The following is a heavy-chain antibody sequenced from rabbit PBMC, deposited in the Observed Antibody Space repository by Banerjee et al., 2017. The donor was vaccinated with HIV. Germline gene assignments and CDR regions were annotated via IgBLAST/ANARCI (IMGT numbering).Heavy chain of an antibody. V-gene: IGHV1S45*01. D-gene: IGHD1-1*01. CDR1: GFDFSGYFY. J-gene: IGHJ4*01. CDR2: IYTGSSNT. CDR3: ARENSGDWDL. Sequence: QEQLEESGGDLVKPEGSLTLTCKASGFDFSGYFYMCWVRQAPGKGLEWIGCIYTGSSNTYYASWAKGRFTISKTSSTTVTLQMTSLTAADTATYFCARENSGDWDLWGQGTLVTVS.